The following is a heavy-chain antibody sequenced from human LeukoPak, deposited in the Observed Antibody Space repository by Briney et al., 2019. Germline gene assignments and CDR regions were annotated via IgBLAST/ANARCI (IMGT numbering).Heavy chain of an antibody. V-gene: IGHV3-21*01. J-gene: IGHJ4*02. CDR3: AGLWFGDRPPFDY. D-gene: IGHD3-10*01. CDR2: ISSSSSYI. CDR1: GFTFSDYV. Sequence: GGSLRLSCAASGFTFSDYVMNWVRQAPGKGLEWVSSISSSSSYIYYADSLKGRFTISRDNAKNSLYLQMNSLRAEDTAVYYCAGLWFGDRPPFDYWGQGTLVTVSS.